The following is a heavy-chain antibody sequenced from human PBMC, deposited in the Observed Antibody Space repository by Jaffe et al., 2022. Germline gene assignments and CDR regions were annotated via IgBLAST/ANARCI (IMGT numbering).Heavy chain of an antibody. Sequence: EVQLVESGGGLVKPGGSLRLSCAASGFTFSSYSMNWVRQAPGKGLEWVSSISSSSSYIYYADSVKGRFTISRDNAKNSLYLQMNSLRAEDTAVYYCARSQKVQGVIPHAFDIWGQGTMVTVSS. V-gene: IGHV3-21*01. CDR1: GFTFSSYS. CDR3: ARSQKVQGVIPHAFDI. D-gene: IGHD3-10*01. CDR2: ISSSSSYI. J-gene: IGHJ3*02.